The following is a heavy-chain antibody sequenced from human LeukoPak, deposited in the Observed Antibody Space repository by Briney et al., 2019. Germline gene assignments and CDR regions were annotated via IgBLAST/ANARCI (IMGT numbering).Heavy chain of an antibody. CDR1: GGSVSSGSYY. CDR2: IYYSGST. D-gene: IGHD3-16*02. V-gene: IGHV4-61*01. Sequence: SETLSLTCPVSGGSVSSGSYYWSWIRQPPGKGLEWIGYIYYSGSTNYNPSLKSRVTISVDTSKNQFSLKLSSVTAADTAVYYCARAMITFGGVIATFDYWGQGTLVTVSS. CDR3: ARAMITFGGVIATFDY. J-gene: IGHJ4*02.